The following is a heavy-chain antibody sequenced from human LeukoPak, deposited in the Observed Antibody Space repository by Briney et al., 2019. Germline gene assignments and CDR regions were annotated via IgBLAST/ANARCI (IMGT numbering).Heavy chain of an antibody. CDR3: AKDDCSSTSCRFDY. CDR1: GFTFSSYG. J-gene: IGHJ4*02. V-gene: IGHV3-23*01. D-gene: IGHD2-2*01. Sequence: PGGTLRLSCAASGFTFSSYGMSWVRQAPGKGLEWVSAISGSGGSTYYADSVKGRFTISRDTSKNTLYLQMNSLRAEDTAVYYCAKDDCSSTSCRFDYWGQGTLVTVSS. CDR2: ISGSGGST.